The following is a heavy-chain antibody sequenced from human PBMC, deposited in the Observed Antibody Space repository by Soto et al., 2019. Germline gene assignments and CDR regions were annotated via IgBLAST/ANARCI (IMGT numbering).Heavy chain of an antibody. CDR1: GYSFTGYW. D-gene: IGHD3-10*01. V-gene: IGHV5-51*01. CDR3: ARHRVTMVRGVYYYYGLDV. Sequence: GESLTISCKVSGYSFTGYWIGWVRQMPGKGLEWMGIIYPGDSDTRYSPSFQGQVTISVDKSISTAYLQWSSLKASDTAMYYCARHRVTMVRGVYYYYGLDVWGQGTTVTVSS. J-gene: IGHJ6*02. CDR2: IYPGDSDT.